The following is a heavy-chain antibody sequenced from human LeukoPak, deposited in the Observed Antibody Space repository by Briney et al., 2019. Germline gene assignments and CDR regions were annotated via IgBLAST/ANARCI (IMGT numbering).Heavy chain of an antibody. CDR2: ISSSSSYI. Sequence: GGSLRLSCAASGFTFSSYSMNWVRQAPGKGLEWVSSISSSSSYIYYADSVKGRFTISRDNAKNSLYLQMNSLRAEDAAVYYCARGGWFGELGDWGQGTLVTVSS. D-gene: IGHD3-10*01. J-gene: IGHJ4*02. V-gene: IGHV3-21*01. CDR1: GFTFSSYS. CDR3: ARGGWFGELGD.